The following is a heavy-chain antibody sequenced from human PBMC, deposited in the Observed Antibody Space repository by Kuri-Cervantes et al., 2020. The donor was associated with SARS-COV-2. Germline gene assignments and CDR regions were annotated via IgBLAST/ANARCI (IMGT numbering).Heavy chain of an antibody. V-gene: IGHV3-53*05. CDR3: ARTRNIYCSSTSCYVGYGMDV. J-gene: IGHJ6*02. Sequence: GESLKIFCAVSGFIVSSNYMSWVRQAPGKGLEWVSVIYSGGSTYYTDSVKGRFTISRDNSKNTLYLQMNSLRSDDTAVYYCARTRNIYCSSTSCYVGYGMDVWGQGTTVTVSS. D-gene: IGHD2-2*01. CDR1: GFIVSSNY. CDR2: IYSGGST.